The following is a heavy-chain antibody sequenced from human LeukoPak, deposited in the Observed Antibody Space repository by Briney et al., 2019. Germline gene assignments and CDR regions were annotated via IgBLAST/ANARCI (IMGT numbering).Heavy chain of an antibody. CDR2: MFGSGGST. J-gene: IGHJ4*02. CDR1: GFTFRSYA. D-gene: IGHD6-19*01. CDR3: AKTTSGYSSGRFPGWPVDY. V-gene: IGHV3-23*01. Sequence: GGSLRLSCAASGFTFRSYAMYWVRQAPGKGPEWVSGMFGSGGSTHYADSVRCRFTISSDNSKNTVYLQMNSLRAEDTAVYYCAKTTSGYSSGRFPGWPVDYWGQGTLVTVSS.